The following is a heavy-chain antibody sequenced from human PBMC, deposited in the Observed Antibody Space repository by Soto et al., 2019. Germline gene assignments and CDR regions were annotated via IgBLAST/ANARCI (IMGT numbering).Heavy chain of an antibody. J-gene: IGHJ6*03. CDR2: ISWNSGST. Sequence: PGGSLRLSCAASGFTFDDYAMHWVRQAPGKGLEWVSGISWNSGSTGYADSVKGRFTISRDNAKNSLYLQMNSLRAEDTALYYCAKDNSSGWRPYYYYYMDVWGKGTTVTVSS. CDR3: AKDNSSGWRPYYYYYMDV. D-gene: IGHD6-19*01. CDR1: GFTFDDYA. V-gene: IGHV3-9*01.